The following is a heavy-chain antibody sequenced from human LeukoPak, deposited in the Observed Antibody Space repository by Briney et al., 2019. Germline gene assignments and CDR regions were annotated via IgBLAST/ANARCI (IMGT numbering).Heavy chain of an antibody. CDR2: INPNSGGT. V-gene: IGHV1-2*02. D-gene: IGHD3-9*01. CDR1: GYTFTGYY. J-gene: IGHJ4*02. CDR3: ARDTVQGYDILTPDY. Sequence: ASVTVSCKASGYTFTGYYMHWVRQAPGQGLEWMGWINPNSGGTNYAQKFQGRVTMTRDTSISTAYMELSRLRSDDTAVYYCARDTVQGYDILTPDYWGQGTLVTVSS.